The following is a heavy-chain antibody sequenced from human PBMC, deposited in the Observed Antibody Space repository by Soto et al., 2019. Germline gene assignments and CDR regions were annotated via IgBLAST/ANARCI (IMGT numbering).Heavy chain of an antibody. Sequence: ASVKVSCKASGYTFTSYYMHWVRQAPGQGLEWMGIINPSGGSTSYAQKFQGRVTMTRDTSTSTVYMELSSLRSEDTAVYYCARDCGVSSGYSQTDAFDIWGQGTMVTVSS. V-gene: IGHV1-46*01. CDR1: GYTFTSYY. J-gene: IGHJ3*02. CDR2: INPSGGST. CDR3: ARDCGVSSGYSQTDAFDI. D-gene: IGHD3-22*01.